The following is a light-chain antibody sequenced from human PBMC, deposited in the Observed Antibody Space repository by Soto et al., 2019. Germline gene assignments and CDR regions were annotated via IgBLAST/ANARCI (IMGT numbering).Light chain of an antibody. CDR2: AAS. Sequence: DIRMTQSPSSLSASVGDRVSITCRASQSISNFLNWYQQKPGKAPKLLIYAASSLQSGVPSRFSGSGSGTDFTLTISSLQPEDFATYYCQQSYSTTFGQGTKLEIK. CDR3: QQSYSTT. J-gene: IGKJ2*01. CDR1: QSISNF. V-gene: IGKV1-39*01.